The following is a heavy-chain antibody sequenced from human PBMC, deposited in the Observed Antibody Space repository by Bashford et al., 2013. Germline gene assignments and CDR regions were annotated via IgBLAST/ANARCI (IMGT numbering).Heavy chain of an antibody. V-gene: IGHV4-38-2*01. CDR3: AKGPQWLPPAYMDV. CDR1: LLPIKKCLS. J-gene: IGHJ6*03. CDR2: IYHSAST. D-gene: IGHD6-19*01. Sequence: SSETLSLTCAVFXLLPIKKCLSWGLDPASPHGKGLEWIGSIYHSASTYYTPSLKRRVTVSLDMSKNRFSLKLTSVTAADTAVYYCAKGPQWLPPAYMDVWGKGTTVTVSS.